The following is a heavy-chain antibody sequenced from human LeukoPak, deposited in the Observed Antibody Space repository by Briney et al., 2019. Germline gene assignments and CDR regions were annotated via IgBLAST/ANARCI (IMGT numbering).Heavy chain of an antibody. CDR3: ARGTGTFDY. V-gene: IGHV6-1*01. CDR2: TYYRSNWYN. J-gene: IGHJ4*02. Sequence: PSQTLSLTCAISGDSVSNNSAAWNWIRQSPSRGLEWLGRTYYRSNWYNDYAVSVKSRITIYPDTSKNQFSLQLDSVAPADTAVYYCARGTGTFDYWGQGTLVTVSS. CDR1: GDSVSNNSAA. D-gene: IGHD1-7*01.